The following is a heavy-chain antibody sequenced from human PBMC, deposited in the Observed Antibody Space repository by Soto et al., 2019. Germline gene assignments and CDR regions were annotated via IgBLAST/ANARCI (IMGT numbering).Heavy chain of an antibody. CDR2: IYHSGST. V-gene: IGHV4-38-2*02. D-gene: IGHD6-19*01. Sequence: SETLSLTXAVSGYSISSGYYWGWIRQPPGKGLEWIGSIYHSGSTYYNPSLKSRVTISVDTSKNQFSLKLSSVTAADTAVYYCAREDSSGWSGWFDPWGQGTLVTVSS. J-gene: IGHJ5*02. CDR1: GYSISSGYY. CDR3: AREDSSGWSGWFDP.